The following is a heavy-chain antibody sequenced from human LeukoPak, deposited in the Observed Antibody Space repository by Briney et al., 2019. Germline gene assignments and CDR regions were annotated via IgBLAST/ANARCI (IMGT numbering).Heavy chain of an antibody. V-gene: IGHV3-74*01. CDR1: GFTVSKYW. CDR2: ISGDGSST. CDR3: ASVLGPSTLDT. Sequence: GGSLRLSCAASGFTVSKYWMYWVRQVPGKGPVWVSRISGDGSSTAYADSVKGRFTISRDNPKNTLYLQMNSLRVDDTSVYYCASVLGPSTLDTWGQGTLVTVSS. D-gene: IGHD2-2*01. J-gene: IGHJ5*02.